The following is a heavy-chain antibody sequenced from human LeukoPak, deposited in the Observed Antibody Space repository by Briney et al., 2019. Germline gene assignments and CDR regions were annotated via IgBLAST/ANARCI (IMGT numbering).Heavy chain of an antibody. J-gene: IGHJ4*02. CDR1: AFSLNAYN. CDR3: VRDRGTYRPIDY. Sequence: GGSLRLSRAASAFSLNAYNMNWVRQAPGKGLEWVSSISYTGTYIYYADSVKGRFTISRDNAQNSLYLQMNNLRAEDTAIYYCVRDRGTYRPIDYWGQGTLVTVSS. CDR2: ISYTGTYI. V-gene: IGHV3-21*04. D-gene: IGHD1-26*01.